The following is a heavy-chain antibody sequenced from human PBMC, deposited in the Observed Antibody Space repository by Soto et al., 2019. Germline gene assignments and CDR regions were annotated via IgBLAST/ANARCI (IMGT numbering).Heavy chain of an antibody. J-gene: IGHJ4*02. D-gene: IGHD2-15*01. Sequence: ASVKVSCKASGYTFTSYGISWVRQAPGQGLEWMGWMNPNSGNTGYAQKFQGRVTMTRNTSISTAYMELSSLRSEDTAVYYCARYYSGGGDYWGQGTLVTVSS. V-gene: IGHV1-8*02. CDR3: ARYYSGGGDY. CDR1: GYTFTSYG. CDR2: MNPNSGNT.